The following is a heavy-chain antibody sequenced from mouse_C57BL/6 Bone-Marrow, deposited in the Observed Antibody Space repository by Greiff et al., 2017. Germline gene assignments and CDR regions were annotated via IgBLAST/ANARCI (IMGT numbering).Heavy chain of an antibody. V-gene: IGHV1-54*01. Sequence: VQVVESGAELVRPGTSVKVSCKASGYAFTNYLIEWVKQRPGQGLEWIGVINPGSGGTNYNEKFKGKATLTADKSSSTAYMQLSSLTSEDSAVYFCARAHYGSFAYWGQGTLVTVSA. D-gene: IGHD1-1*01. CDR1: GYAFTNYL. CDR2: INPGSGGT. CDR3: ARAHYGSFAY. J-gene: IGHJ3*01.